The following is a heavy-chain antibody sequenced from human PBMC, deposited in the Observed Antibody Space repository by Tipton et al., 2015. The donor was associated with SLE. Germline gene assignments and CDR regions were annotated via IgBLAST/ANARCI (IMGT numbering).Heavy chain of an antibody. CDR3: ARRMVQGGDALDI. V-gene: IGHV4-34*01. CDR2: INHSGST. CDR1: GGSINSYY. J-gene: IGHJ3*02. Sequence: LRLSCTVSGGSINSYYWSWIRQPPGKGLEWIGEINHSGSTNYNPSLKSRVTISVDASKNQFSLKLSSVTAADTAVYYCARRMVQGGDALDIWGLGTLVTVSS. D-gene: IGHD3-10*01.